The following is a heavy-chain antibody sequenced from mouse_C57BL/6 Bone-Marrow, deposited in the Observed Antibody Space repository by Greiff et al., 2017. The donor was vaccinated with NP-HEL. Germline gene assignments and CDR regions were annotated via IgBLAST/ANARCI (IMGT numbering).Heavy chain of an antibody. CDR2: IYPGSGNT. CDR3: ARWANWDDEYYVDD. V-gene: IGHV1-66*01. D-gene: IGHD4-1*01. J-gene: IGHJ2*01. Sequence: QVQLQQSGPELVKPGASVKISCKASGYSFTSYYIHWVKQRPGQGLEWIGWIYPGSGNTKYNEKFKGKATLTADTSSSTAYMQLSSLTSEDSAVYDCARWANWDDEYYVDDWGQGTTLTVSS. CDR1: GYSFTSYY.